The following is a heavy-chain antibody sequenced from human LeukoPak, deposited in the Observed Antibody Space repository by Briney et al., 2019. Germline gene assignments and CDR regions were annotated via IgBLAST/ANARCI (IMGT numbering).Heavy chain of an antibody. CDR2: IYYSGST. J-gene: IGHJ6*02. V-gene: IGHV4-59*08. Sequence: KPSETLSLTCTVSGGSISSYYWSWLRQPPGKGLEWIGYIYYSGSTNYNPSLKSRVTISVDTSKNQFSLKLSSVTAADTAVYYCARQRPHYYYYGMDVWGQGTTVTVSS. CDR1: GGSISSYY. CDR3: ARQRPHYYYYGMDV.